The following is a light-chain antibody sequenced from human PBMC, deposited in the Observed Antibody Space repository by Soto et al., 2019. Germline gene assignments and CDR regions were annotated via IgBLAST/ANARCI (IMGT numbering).Light chain of an antibody. V-gene: IGKV3-20*01. CDR1: QIISSTY. J-gene: IGKJ2*01. CDR2: GAS. CDR3: QHYGTSLYT. Sequence: DIVLTQSLGTLSLSPGERATLSCRASQIISSTYLGWYQQKHGQAPRLLIYGASSRATGIPDRFSGSGSGTDFTLTISRLETEDFAVYYCQHYGTSLYTFGQGTKLEIK.